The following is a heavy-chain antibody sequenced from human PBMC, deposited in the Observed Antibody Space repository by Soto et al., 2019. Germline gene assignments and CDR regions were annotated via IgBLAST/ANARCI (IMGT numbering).Heavy chain of an antibody. V-gene: IGHV4-59*01. D-gene: IGHD6-13*01. CDR3: ARGGRYSSSWYNY. Sequence: SETLSLTCTVSGGSISSYYWSWIRQPPGKGLEWIGYIYYSGSTNYNPSLESRVTISVDTSKNQFSLKLSSVTAADTAVYYCARGGRYSSSWYNYWGQGTLVTVSS. CDR1: GGSISSYY. J-gene: IGHJ4*02. CDR2: IYYSGST.